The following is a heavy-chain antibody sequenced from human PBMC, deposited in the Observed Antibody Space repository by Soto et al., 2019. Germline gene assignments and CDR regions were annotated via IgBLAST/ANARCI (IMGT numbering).Heavy chain of an antibody. CDR3: AKDPGTVVTPDYFFFDY. CDR2: ISGSGGST. V-gene: IGHV3-23*01. D-gene: IGHD2-21*02. CDR1: GFTFSSYA. Sequence: PRLSCAASGFTFSSYAMSWVRQAPGKGLEWVSAISGSGGSTYYADSVKGRFTISRDNSKNTLYLQMNSLRAEDTAVYYCAKDPGTVVTPDYFFFDYWGQGTLVTVSS. J-gene: IGHJ4*02.